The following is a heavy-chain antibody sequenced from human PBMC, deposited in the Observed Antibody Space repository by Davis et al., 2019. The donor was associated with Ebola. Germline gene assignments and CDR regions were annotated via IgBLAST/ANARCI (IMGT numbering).Heavy chain of an antibody. J-gene: IGHJ6*02. Sequence: SVKVSCKASGGTFSSYAISWVRQAPGQGLEWMGGIIPIFGTANYAQKFQGRVTITADESTSTAYMELRSLRSDDTAVYYCARDLYGPGSMDVWGQGTTVTVSS. V-gene: IGHV1-69*13. CDR3: ARDLYGPGSMDV. CDR2: IIPIFGTA. D-gene: IGHD4-17*01. CDR1: GGTFSSYA.